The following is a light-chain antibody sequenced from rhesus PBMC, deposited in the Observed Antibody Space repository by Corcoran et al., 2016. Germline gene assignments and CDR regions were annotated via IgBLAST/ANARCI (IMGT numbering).Light chain of an antibody. CDR1: QSVSSY. CDR2: GAS. V-gene: IGKV3-24*04. Sequence: EIVMTQSPATLALSPGERATLSCRASQSVSSYLAWYQQKPGQAPRRLFYGASGRATGIPDRFSGGGSGTEFTLTIRSLDPEDVGVYFCLQSGNWPWTFGQGTKVEIK. J-gene: IGKJ1*01. CDR3: LQSGNWPWT.